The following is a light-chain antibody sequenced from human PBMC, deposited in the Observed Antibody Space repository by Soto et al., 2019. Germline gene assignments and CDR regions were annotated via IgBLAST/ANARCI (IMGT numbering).Light chain of an antibody. V-gene: IGLV2-14*01. Sequence: QSALTQPASVSGSPGQSITISCTGTSSDVGGYNYVSWYQQHPGKAPKLMIYDVSNRPSGVSNRFSGSKSGNTASLTLSGVQAEDEADYYCSSYTSSSTVIFGGGTKVTVL. CDR2: DVS. CDR1: SSDVGGYNY. CDR3: SSYTSSSTVI. J-gene: IGLJ2*01.